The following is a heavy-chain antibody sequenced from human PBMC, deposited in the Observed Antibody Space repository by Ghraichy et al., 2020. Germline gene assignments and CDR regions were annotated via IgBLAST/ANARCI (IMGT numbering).Heavy chain of an antibody. CDR3: AREGKDGYNYFDY. CDR2: TYDSGTT. D-gene: IGHD5-24*01. Sequence: SETLSLTCTVSGGSLSSYYWSWIRQSPGKALEWIAYTYDSGTTNYNPSLQSRVSISINMSESQFSLKLSSLTSADTAVYYCAREGKDGYNYFDYWGQGTLVTVSS. J-gene: IGHJ4*02. CDR1: GGSLSSYY. V-gene: IGHV4-59*01.